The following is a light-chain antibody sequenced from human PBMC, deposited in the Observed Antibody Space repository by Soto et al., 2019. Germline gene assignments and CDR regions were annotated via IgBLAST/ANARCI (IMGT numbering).Light chain of an antibody. CDR3: IQRIEFPLT. CDR1: QSLLDSDDGNTY. CDR2: TVS. Sequence: DIVMTQTPLSLTVTPGEPASISCRSSQSLLDSDDGNTYLDWYLQKPGQSPQLLIYTVSYRASGVPDRFSGSGSGTDFTLKISRVEAEDVGVYYCIQRIEFPLTFGGGTKVEIK. V-gene: IGKV2-40*01. J-gene: IGKJ4*01.